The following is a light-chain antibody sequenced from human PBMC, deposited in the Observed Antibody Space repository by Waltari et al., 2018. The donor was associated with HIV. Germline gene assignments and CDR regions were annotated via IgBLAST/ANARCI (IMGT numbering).Light chain of an antibody. Sequence: FFLTQPRSASDSPWGTVVDSYTRFSCTILRHHVQWFKQRPGVAPTSLKDETTKRQSGVPGRSCGFIDSPANSASLSSHGLTSEDEADYYCQSYEPGNLSWVFGGGTKVTGL. V-gene: IGLV6-57*03. CDR1: SCTILRHH. J-gene: IGLJ3*02. CDR3: QSYEPGNLSWV. CDR2: ETT.